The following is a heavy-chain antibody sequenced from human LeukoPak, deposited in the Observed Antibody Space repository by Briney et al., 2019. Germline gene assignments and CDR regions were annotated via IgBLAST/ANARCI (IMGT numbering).Heavy chain of an antibody. D-gene: IGHD6-19*01. Sequence: ASVKVSCKASGGTFSSYAISWVRQAPGQGLEWMGWISAYNGNTNYAQKLQGRVAMTTDTSTSTAYMELRSLRSDDTAVYYCARGSGWGPGVYYMDVWGKGTTVTVSS. V-gene: IGHV1-18*01. CDR3: ARGSGWGPGVYYMDV. CDR1: GGTFSSYA. J-gene: IGHJ6*03. CDR2: ISAYNGNT.